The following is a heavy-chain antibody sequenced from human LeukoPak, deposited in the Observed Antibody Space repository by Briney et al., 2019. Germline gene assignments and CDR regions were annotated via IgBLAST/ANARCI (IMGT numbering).Heavy chain of an antibody. CDR2: IRSKAYGGTT. Sequence: PGRSLRLSCTASGFTFGDYAMSWVRQAPGKGLEWVGFIRSKAYGGTTEYAASVKGRFTISRDDSKSIAYLQMNSLKTEDTAVYYCARDRGGSYLDYWGQGTLVTVSS. D-gene: IGHD3-16*01. CDR3: ARDRGGSYLDY. V-gene: IGHV3-49*04. CDR1: GFTFGDYA. J-gene: IGHJ4*02.